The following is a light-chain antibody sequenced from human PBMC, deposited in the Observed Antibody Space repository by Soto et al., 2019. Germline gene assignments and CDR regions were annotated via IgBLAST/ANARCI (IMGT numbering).Light chain of an antibody. CDR1: QGINSW. J-gene: IGKJ3*01. CDR2: AAS. CDR3: QQANSFPPT. Sequence: DTQMTQSPSSVSASVGDRVTITCRASQGINSWLAWYQEKPGKAPKLLIYAASNLQGGVPSRFSGSGSGTDFTLTISSLQHEDFATYYCQQANSFPPTFGPGTKVDIK. V-gene: IGKV1-12*01.